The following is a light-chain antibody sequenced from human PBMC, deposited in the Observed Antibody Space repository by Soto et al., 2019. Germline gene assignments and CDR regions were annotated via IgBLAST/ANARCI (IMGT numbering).Light chain of an antibody. Sequence: QSSLNLPAAVSGSPGQSITISCTGTISDVGGYDYVSLYQLHPGKAPKLMVFEVSNRPSGVSYRFSGSKSGNTASLTISGLQAEDEADYFCRSYSISTAYLFGTGTKVTVL. CDR3: RSYSISTAYL. CDR2: EVS. J-gene: IGLJ1*01. CDR1: ISDVGGYDY. V-gene: IGLV2-14*01.